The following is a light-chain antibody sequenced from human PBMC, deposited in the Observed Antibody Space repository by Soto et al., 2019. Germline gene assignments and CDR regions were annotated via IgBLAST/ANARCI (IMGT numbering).Light chain of an antibody. CDR1: QSVASRN. CDR3: QHFGNSLWT. CDR2: GAS. Sequence: ESVFTQSPGALSLSPGERATLSCRASQSVASRNLAWYQQKSGQAPRLLIYGASSRAIHTPDRFSGSGSGTDFTLTISGLEPEDFAVYYCQHFGNSLWTFGQGTKVDIK. J-gene: IGKJ1*01. V-gene: IGKV3-20*01.